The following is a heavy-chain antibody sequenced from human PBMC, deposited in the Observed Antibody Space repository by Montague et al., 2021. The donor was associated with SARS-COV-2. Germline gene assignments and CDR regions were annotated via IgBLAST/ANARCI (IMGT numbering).Heavy chain of an antibody. Sequence: SETLSLTCTVSGGSISSSSYYWGWIQQPPGKGLERIGSIYYSGSTYNNPSLNSRATISVETSKNQFSLKLSSVTAADTAVYYCARHESMVRGVIITFSSPFDYWGQGTLVTVSS. CDR2: IYYSGST. D-gene: IGHD3-10*01. CDR1: GGSISSSSYY. V-gene: IGHV4-39*01. J-gene: IGHJ4*02. CDR3: ARHESMVRGVIITFSSPFDY.